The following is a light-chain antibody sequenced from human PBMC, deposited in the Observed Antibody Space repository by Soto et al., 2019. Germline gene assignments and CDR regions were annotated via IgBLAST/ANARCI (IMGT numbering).Light chain of an antibody. CDR3: QQGYSAPWT. Sequence: DIQMTQSPSSLSASVGDRVTITCRASQSIGTYLHWYQQKPGKAPKLLIYAASNLQSGVPSRFSGSGYGTDFTLTMNSLQPEDFATYYCQQGYSAPWTFGQGTKVEIK. CDR2: AAS. J-gene: IGKJ1*01. V-gene: IGKV1-39*01. CDR1: QSIGTY.